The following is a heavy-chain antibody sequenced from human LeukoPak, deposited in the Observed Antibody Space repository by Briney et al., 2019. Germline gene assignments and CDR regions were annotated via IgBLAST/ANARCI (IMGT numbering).Heavy chain of an antibody. V-gene: IGHV3-30-3*01. CDR1: GFTFSSYA. CDR2: ISYDGSNK. CDR3: ARETGSAVGSTDFGY. Sequence: GGSLRLSCAASGFTFSSYAIHWVRQAPGKGLEWVAVISYDGSNKYYADSVKGRFTISRDNSKNTLYLQMNSLRAEGTAVYYCARETGSAVGSTDFGYWGQGTLVTVSS. J-gene: IGHJ4*02. D-gene: IGHD4-17*01.